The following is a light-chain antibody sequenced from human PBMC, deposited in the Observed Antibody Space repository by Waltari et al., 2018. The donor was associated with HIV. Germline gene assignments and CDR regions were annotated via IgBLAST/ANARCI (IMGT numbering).Light chain of an antibody. V-gene: IGLV1-47*02. Sequence: QSFLTQPPSASGTPGQTVTIPCSGSSSNIANDHVYWYQQLPGMTPKLLIYNNFLRPSGVPDRFAASKSGTSASLTISGLRSADEADYYCVGWDSSLSAYVFGAGTKVAVL. CDR1: SSNIANDH. CDR2: NNF. J-gene: IGLJ1*01. CDR3: VGWDSSLSAYV.